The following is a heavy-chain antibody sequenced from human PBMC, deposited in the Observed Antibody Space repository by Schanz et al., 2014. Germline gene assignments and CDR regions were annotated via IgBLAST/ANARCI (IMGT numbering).Heavy chain of an antibody. V-gene: IGHV4-4*07. CDR3: ARSSAWGDFGVEDAFDL. CDR2: IHSSGNT. D-gene: IGHD3-3*01. CDR1: GGSITNYY. Sequence: QAQLQESGPGLVKPSETLSLTCVVSGGSITNYYWSWIRQPAGKGLEWIGRIHSSGNTNYRPSLFRRVAMSVDASKNHFSLRLSSVTAADTAVYYCARSSAWGDFGVEDAFDLWGQGTPVTVSS. J-gene: IGHJ3*01.